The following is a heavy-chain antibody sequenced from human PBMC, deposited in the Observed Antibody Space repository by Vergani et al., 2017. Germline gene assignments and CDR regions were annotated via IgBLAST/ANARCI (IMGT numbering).Heavy chain of an antibody. V-gene: IGHV4-4*07. CDR2: IYTSGST. CDR3: ARDHSCSSTSCYGFGWFDP. D-gene: IGHD2-2*01. J-gene: IGHJ5*02. CDR1: GGSISPYY. Sequence: QVQLQESGPGLVKPSETLSLTCIVSGGSISPYYWSWIRQPAGKGLEWIGRIYTSGSTNYNPSLKSRVTISVDTSKNQFSLKLSSVTAADTAVYYCARDHSCSSTSCYGFGWFDPWGQGTLVTVSS.